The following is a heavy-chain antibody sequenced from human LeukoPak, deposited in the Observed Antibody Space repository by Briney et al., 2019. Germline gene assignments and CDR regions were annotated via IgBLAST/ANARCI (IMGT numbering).Heavy chain of an antibody. V-gene: IGHV3-23*01. Sequence: GGSLRLSCAASGFTFSSYAMSWVRQAPGKGLEWVSAISGSGGGTYYADSVKGRFTISRDNSKNTLDLQMNSLRDEDTAVYYCARHIAARRELDYWGQGTLVTVSS. D-gene: IGHD6-6*01. CDR3: ARHIAARRELDY. CDR2: ISGSGGGT. CDR1: GFTFSSYA. J-gene: IGHJ4*02.